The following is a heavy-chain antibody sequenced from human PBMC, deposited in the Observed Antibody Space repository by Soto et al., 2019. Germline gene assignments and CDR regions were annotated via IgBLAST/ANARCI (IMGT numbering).Heavy chain of an antibody. D-gene: IGHD5-12*01. Sequence: QVQLVESGGGVVQPGRSLRLSCAVSGFTFSSYGMHWVRQAPGKGLEWVAVISYDGSNKYYADSVKGRFTISRDNSKNTLYLQMNSLRAEDTAVYYCANGGYSGYDSVYWGQGTLVTVSS. CDR1: GFTFSSYG. CDR2: ISYDGSNK. J-gene: IGHJ4*02. CDR3: ANGGYSGYDSVY. V-gene: IGHV3-30*18.